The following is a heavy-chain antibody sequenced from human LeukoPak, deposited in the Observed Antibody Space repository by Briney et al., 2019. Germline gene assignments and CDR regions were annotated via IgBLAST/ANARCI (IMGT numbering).Heavy chain of an antibody. Sequence: SEPLTLPCAVYGGSFRGYYWRGIRSSPGKAWEWLGEINHSGSTNYNPSLKSLVTISVDTSKNQFSLKLSSVTAADTAVYHCTRVGNGDYGVDYCGQGNLVTVSS. CDR3: TRVGNGDYGVDY. J-gene: IGHJ4*02. CDR1: GGSFRGYY. D-gene: IGHD4-17*01. V-gene: IGHV4-34*01. CDR2: INHSGST.